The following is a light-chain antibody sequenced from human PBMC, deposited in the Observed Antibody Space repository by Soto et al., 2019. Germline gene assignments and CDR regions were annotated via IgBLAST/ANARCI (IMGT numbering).Light chain of an antibody. CDR1: NSDVNY. J-gene: IGLJ1*01. Sequence: QSVLTQPASVSGAPGQSITISCTGTNSDVNYVSWHQQHPGKAPKLMIYEVINRSSGVSTRFSGSKSGNTASLTISGLQAEDEEDDYCSSSTSSNTFVFGTGTKLTVL. CDR2: EVI. CDR3: SSSTSSNTFV. V-gene: IGLV2-14*01.